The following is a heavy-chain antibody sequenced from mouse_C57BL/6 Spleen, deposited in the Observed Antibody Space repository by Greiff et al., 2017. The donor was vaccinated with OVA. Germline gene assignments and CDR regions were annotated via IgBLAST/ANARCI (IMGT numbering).Heavy chain of an antibody. CDR1: GYTFTSYW. CDR2: IHPNSGST. J-gene: IGHJ4*01. CDR3: ARPYSNYAMDY. Sequence: VQLQQSGAELVKPGASVKLSCKASGYTFTSYWMHWVKQRPGQGLEWIGMIHPNSGSTNYNEKFKSKATLTVDKSSSTAYMQLSSLTSEDSAVYYCARPYSNYAMDYWGQGTSVTVSS. V-gene: IGHV1-64*01. D-gene: IGHD2-5*01.